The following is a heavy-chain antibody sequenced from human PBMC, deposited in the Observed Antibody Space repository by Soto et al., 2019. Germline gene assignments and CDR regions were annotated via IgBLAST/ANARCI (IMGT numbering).Heavy chain of an antibody. D-gene: IGHD3-3*01. CDR1: GFPFSSYA. CDR2: ISGSGGST. CDR3: AKAESGFLGPFDY. Sequence: GVSLRLSCAASGFPFSSYAMSWVRQAPGKGLEWVSAISGSGGSTYYADSVKGRFTISRDNSKNTLYLQMNSLRAEDTAVYYCAKAESGFLGPFDYWGQGTLVTVSS. J-gene: IGHJ4*02. V-gene: IGHV3-23*01.